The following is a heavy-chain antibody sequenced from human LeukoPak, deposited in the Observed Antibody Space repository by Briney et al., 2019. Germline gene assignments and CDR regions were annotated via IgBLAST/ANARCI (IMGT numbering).Heavy chain of an antibody. D-gene: IGHD3-10*01. CDR2: ISSSGSTI. Sequence: GGSLRLSCAASGFTLSDYYMSWIRQAPGKGLEWVSYISSSGSTIYYADSVKGRFTISRDNAKNSLYLQMNSLRAEDTAVYYCARGGRHYYGSGSYLNWFDPWGQGTLVTVSS. J-gene: IGHJ5*02. CDR1: GFTLSDYY. V-gene: IGHV3-11*04. CDR3: ARGGRHYYGSGSYLNWFDP.